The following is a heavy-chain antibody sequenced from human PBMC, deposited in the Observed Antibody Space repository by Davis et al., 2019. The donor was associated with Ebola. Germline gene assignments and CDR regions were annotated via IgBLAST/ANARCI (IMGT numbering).Heavy chain of an antibody. CDR3: AHSRREFSPDYFDY. V-gene: IGHV2-26*01. CDR2: IFSNDEK. J-gene: IGHJ4*02. Sequence: SGPTLVKPTQTLTLTCTVSGFSLSNARMGVSWIRQPPGKALEWLAHIFSNDEKSYSTSLKSRLTISKDTSKSQVVLTMTNLDPLDTATYYCAHSRREFSPDYFDYWGQGTLVTVSS. CDR1: GFSLSNARMG. D-gene: IGHD3-22*01.